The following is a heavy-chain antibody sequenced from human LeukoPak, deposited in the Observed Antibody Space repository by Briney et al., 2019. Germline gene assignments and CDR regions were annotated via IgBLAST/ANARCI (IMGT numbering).Heavy chain of an antibody. V-gene: IGHV3-30-3*01. CDR2: ISYDGSNK. D-gene: IGHD3-22*01. CDR1: GFTFSSYA. Sequence: GRSLRLSCAASGFTFSSYAMHWVRQAPGKGLEWVAVISYDGSNKYYADSVKGRSTISRDNSKNTLYLQMNSLRAEDTAVYYCARDLEVYYDSSGVDYWGQGTLVTVSS. J-gene: IGHJ4*02. CDR3: ARDLEVYYDSSGVDY.